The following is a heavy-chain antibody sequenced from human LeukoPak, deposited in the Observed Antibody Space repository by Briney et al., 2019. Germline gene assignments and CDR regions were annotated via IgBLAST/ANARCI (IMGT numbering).Heavy chain of an antibody. D-gene: IGHD5-18*01. J-gene: IGHJ4*02. CDR3: ARSGYSYMNY. CDR2: INHSGST. CDR1: GGSFSGYY. V-gene: IGHV4-34*01. Sequence: PSETLSLTCAVYGGSFSGYYWSWIRQPPGKGLAWIGEINHSGSTNYNPPLKSRVTMSVDTSKNQFSLRLSSVTAADTAIYYCARSGYSYMNYWGQGTLVTVSS.